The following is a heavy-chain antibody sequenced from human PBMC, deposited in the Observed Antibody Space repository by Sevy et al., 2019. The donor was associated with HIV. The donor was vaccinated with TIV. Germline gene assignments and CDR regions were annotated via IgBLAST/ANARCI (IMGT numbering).Heavy chain of an antibody. CDR2: INTNNGNA. CDR1: GYPFTSFG. Sequence: ASVKVSCKGSGYPFTSFGISWVRQAPGQGLEWMGWINTNNGNANYAQKYQGRVTMTRDTSTSTAYMELRSLRSDDTAVYYCAKDRGYCSGGSCYMQVRGQGTLVTVSS. J-gene: IGHJ1*01. D-gene: IGHD2-15*01. V-gene: IGHV1-18*01. CDR3: AKDRGYCSGGSCYMQV.